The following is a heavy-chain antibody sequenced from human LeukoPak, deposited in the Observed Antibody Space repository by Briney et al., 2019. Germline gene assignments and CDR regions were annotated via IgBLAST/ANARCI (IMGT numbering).Heavy chain of an antibody. Sequence: GRSLRLSCAASGFTFDDYAMYWVRQAPGKGLEWVSGISWNSGSIAYAESVKGRFTISRDNAKNSLYLQMNSLRADDTALYYCAKDPRNGSGRFSGMDVWGQGTTVTVS. D-gene: IGHD3-10*01. CDR2: ISWNSGSI. CDR3: AKDPRNGSGRFSGMDV. J-gene: IGHJ6*02. CDR1: GFTFDDYA. V-gene: IGHV3-9*01.